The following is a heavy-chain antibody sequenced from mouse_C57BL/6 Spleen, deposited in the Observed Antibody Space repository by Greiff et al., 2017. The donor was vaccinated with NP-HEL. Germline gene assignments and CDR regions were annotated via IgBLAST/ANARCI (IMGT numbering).Heavy chain of an antibody. V-gene: IGHV1-82*01. CDR3: ARHYYGSSYFDY. Sequence: QVQLQQSGPELVKPGASVKISCKASGYAFSSSWMNWVKQRPGKGLEWIGRIYPGDGATNYNGKFKGKATLTADKSSSTAYMQLSSLTSEDSAVYFCARHYYGSSYFDYWGQGTTLTVSS. J-gene: IGHJ2*01. CDR1: GYAFSSSW. D-gene: IGHD1-1*01. CDR2: IYPGDGAT.